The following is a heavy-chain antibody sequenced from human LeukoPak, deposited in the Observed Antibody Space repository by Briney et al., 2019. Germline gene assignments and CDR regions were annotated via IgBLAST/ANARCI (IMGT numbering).Heavy chain of an antibody. Sequence: PSQTLSLTCTVSGGSISSGGYYWSWIRQPPGKGLEWIGYIYHSGSTYYNPSLKSRVTISVDRSKNQFSLKLSSVTAADTAVYYCAKDAGRVVVVPAAIGRSHDAFDIWGQGTMVTVSS. D-gene: IGHD2-2*01. V-gene: IGHV4-30-2*01. J-gene: IGHJ3*02. CDR1: GGSISSGGYY. CDR2: IYHSGST. CDR3: AKDAGRVVVVPAAIGRSHDAFDI.